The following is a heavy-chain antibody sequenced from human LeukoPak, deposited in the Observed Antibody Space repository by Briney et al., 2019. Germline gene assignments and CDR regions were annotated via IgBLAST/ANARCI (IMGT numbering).Heavy chain of an antibody. D-gene: IGHD3-22*01. CDR3: ARGRYYYDSSGYPDAFDI. CDR2: INHSGST. Sequence: SETLSLTCAVYGGSFSGYYWSWIRQPPGKGLEWIGEINHSGSTNYNPSLKSRVTISVDTSKSQFSLKLSSVTAADTAVYYCARGRYYYDSSGYPDAFDIWGQGTMVTVSS. J-gene: IGHJ3*02. CDR1: GGSFSGYY. V-gene: IGHV4-34*01.